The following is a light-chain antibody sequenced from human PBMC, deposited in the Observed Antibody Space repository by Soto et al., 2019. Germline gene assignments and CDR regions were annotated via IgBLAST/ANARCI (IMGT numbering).Light chain of an antibody. Sequence: DIVMTQSPDSLAVSLGERATINCKSSQSVFYSSNNKNYLAWYQQKPGQPPKLLIYWASTRESGVPDRFSGSGSGTDFTLTISSLQAEDVAVYYCQQYYSTLFAFGPGTKVDVK. J-gene: IGKJ3*01. V-gene: IGKV4-1*01. CDR2: WAS. CDR1: QSVFYSSNNKNY. CDR3: QQYYSTLFA.